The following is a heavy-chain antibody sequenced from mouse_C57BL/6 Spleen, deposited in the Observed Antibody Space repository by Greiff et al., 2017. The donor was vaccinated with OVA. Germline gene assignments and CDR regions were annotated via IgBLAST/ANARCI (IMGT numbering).Heavy chain of an antibody. V-gene: IGHV1-7*01. CDR1: GYTFTSYW. D-gene: IGHD1-1*01. Sequence: QVQLQQSGAELAKPGASVKLSCKASGYTFTSYWMHWVKQRPGQGLEWIGYINPSSGYTKYNQKFKDKATLTADKSSSTAYMQLSSLTYEDSAVYYCARSDPPLAVVGPYYFDYWGQGTTLTVSS. J-gene: IGHJ2*01. CDR2: INPSSGYT. CDR3: ARSDPPLAVVGPYYFDY.